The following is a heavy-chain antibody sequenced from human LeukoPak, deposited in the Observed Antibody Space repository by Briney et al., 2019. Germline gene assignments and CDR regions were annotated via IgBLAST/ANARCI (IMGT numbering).Heavy chain of an antibody. CDR3: ARAFRGIFGVFEAFDI. CDR1: GYSITNAYY. V-gene: IGHV4-38-2*02. D-gene: IGHD3-3*01. CDR2: IYHSGST. J-gene: IGHJ3*02. Sequence: SETLSLTCTVSGYSITNAYYWGWIRQPPGKGLEWIGSIYHSGSTYYNPSLKSRVTISEDTSKNQFSLKLSSVTAADTAVYYCARAFRGIFGVFEAFDIWGQGTMVTVSS.